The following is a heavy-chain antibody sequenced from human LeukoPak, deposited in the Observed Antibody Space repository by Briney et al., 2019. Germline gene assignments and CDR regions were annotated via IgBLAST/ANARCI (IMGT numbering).Heavy chain of an antibody. CDR3: ANSGGWSKAYYFDY. CDR1: GFTFSSYA. V-gene: IGHV3-23*01. D-gene: IGHD2-15*01. Sequence: GGSLRLSCAASGFTFSSYAMSWVRQAPGKGLEWVSAISGSGGSTYYADSVKGRFTISRDNSKNTLYLQMNSLRVEDTAVYYCANSGGWSKAYYFDYWGQGTLVTVSS. CDR2: ISGSGGST. J-gene: IGHJ4*02.